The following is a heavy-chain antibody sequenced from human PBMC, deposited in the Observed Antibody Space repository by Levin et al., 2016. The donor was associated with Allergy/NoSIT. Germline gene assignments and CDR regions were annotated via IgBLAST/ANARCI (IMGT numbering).Heavy chain of an antibody. J-gene: IGHJ4*02. V-gene: IGHV3-20*04. Sequence: GGSLRLSCAASGFSFDVYVMSWVRQAPGKGLEWVAGINWSGDSTGYADSVKGRFTISRDNAKNSLFLQMNSLRAEDTAVYYCARELPDQYCSGGGCPGDYFDYWGQGTLVTVSS. CDR3: ARELPDQYCSGGGCPGDYFDY. CDR2: INWSGDST. D-gene: IGHD2-15*01. CDR1: GFSFDVYV.